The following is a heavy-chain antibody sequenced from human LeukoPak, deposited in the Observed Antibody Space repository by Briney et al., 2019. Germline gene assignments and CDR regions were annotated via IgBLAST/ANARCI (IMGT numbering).Heavy chain of an antibody. CDR1: GFTFSNAW. J-gene: IGHJ4*02. V-gene: IGHV3-15*01. CDR2: IKSKTDGGTT. CDR3: TTGPDYDILTGYYLDDY. D-gene: IGHD3-9*01. Sequence: PGGSLRLSCAASGFTFSNAWMSWVRQAPGKGLEWVGRIKSKTDGGTTDYAAPVKGRFTISRDDSKNTLYLQMNSLKTEDTAVYYCTTGPDYDILTGYYLDDYWGQGTLVTVSS.